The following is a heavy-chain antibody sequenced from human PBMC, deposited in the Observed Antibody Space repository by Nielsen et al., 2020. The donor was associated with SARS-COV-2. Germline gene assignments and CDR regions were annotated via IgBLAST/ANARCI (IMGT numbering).Heavy chain of an antibody. CDR2: IIPILGIA. Sequence: SVKVSCKASGGTFSSYTISWVRQAPGQGLEWMGRIIPILGIANYAQKFQGRVTITADKSTSTAYMELSSLRSEDTAVYYCARPGIAAAGYFDYWGQGTLVTVSS. J-gene: IGHJ4*02. CDR3: ARPGIAAAGYFDY. CDR1: GGTFSSYT. V-gene: IGHV1-69*02. D-gene: IGHD6-13*01.